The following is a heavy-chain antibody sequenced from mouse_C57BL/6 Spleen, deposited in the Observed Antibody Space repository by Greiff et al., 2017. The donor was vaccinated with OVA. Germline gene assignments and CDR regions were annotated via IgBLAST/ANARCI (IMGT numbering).Heavy chain of an antibody. J-gene: IGHJ3*01. CDR2: IHPNSGST. Sequence: QVQLQQPGAELVKPGASVKLSCKASGYTFTSYWMHWVKQRPGQGLEWIGMIHPNSGSTNYNEKFKSKATLTVDKSSSTAYMRLSSLTSEDSAVYYCARDGSSPLAYWGQGTLVTVSA. V-gene: IGHV1-64*01. CDR1: GYTFTSYW. CDR3: ARDGSSPLAY. D-gene: IGHD1-1*01.